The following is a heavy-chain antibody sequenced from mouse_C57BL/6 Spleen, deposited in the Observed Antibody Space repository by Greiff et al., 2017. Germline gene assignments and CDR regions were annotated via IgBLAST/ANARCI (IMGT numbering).Heavy chain of an antibody. CDR3: AREDYDEGGSFDY. CDR2: IYPGSGST. CDR1: GYTFTSYW. V-gene: IGHV1-55*01. D-gene: IGHD2-4*01. Sequence: QVQLQQPGAELVKPGASVKMSCKASGYTFTSYWITWLQQRPGQGLEWIGDIYPGSGSTNYNEKFKSKATLTVDTSSSTAYMQVSSLTSEGSAVYYCAREDYDEGGSFDYWGQGTTLTGSS. J-gene: IGHJ2*01.